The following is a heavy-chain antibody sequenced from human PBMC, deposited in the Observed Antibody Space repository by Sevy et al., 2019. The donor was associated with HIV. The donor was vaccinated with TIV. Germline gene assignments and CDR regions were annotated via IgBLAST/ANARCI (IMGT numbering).Heavy chain of an antibody. CDR1: AFTFKSYA. V-gene: IGHV3-23*01. D-gene: IGHD3-16*02. J-gene: IGHJ4*02. Sequence: GGSLRLSCAASAFTFKSYAMTWVRQAPGKGLEWISSISGSGGDTKYADSVKGRFTISRDNSKNTLYLQMNSLRAEDTAVYYCAKDQGDYIWRTYRHWGQGTLVTVSS. CDR2: ISGSGGDT. CDR3: AKDQGDYIWRTYRH.